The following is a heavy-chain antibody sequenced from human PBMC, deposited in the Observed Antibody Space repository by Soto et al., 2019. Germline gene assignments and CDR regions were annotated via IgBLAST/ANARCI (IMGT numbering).Heavy chain of an antibody. CDR3: AREGLGYCSGGSCYSGRFYYYGMDV. CDR2: INSDGSST. CDR1: GFTFSSYW. J-gene: IGHJ6*02. V-gene: IGHV3-74*01. D-gene: IGHD2-15*01. Sequence: EVQLVESGGGLVQPGGSLRLSCAASGFTFSSYWMHWVRQAPGKGLVWVSRINSDGSSTSYADSVKGRFTISRDNAKNTLYLQMNSLRAEDTAVYYCAREGLGYCSGGSCYSGRFYYYGMDVWGPGTTVTVSS.